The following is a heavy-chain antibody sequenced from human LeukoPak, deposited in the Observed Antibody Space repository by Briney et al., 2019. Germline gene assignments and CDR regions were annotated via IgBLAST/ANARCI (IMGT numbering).Heavy chain of an antibody. J-gene: IGHJ4*02. Sequence: SETLSLTCAVYGGSFSGYYWSWIRQPPGKGLEWIGEINHSGSNNYNPSLKSRVTMSVDTSKNQFSLKLSSVTAADTAVYYCASRAGAAAATGTFDYWGQGTLVTVSS. D-gene: IGHD6-13*01. CDR3: ASRAGAAAATGTFDY. CDR1: GGSFSGYY. V-gene: IGHV4-34*01. CDR2: INHSGSN.